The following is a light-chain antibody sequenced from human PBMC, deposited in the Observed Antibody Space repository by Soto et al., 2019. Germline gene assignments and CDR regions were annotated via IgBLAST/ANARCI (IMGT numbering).Light chain of an antibody. J-gene: IGKJ1*01. CDR1: QSLGTN. Sequence: IEMTQYPATLSVSPGERATLSCRASQSLGTNLAWFQQKPGQVPRLLIHGASTRATGIPARFSGSGSGTDFTLTISSLQSEDFAVYYCQQYNQWPRTFGQGTKVDIK. V-gene: IGKV3-15*01. CDR3: QQYNQWPRT. CDR2: GAS.